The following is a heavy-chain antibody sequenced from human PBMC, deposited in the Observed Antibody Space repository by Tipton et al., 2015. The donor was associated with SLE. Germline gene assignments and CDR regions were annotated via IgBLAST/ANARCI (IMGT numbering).Heavy chain of an antibody. Sequence: TLSLTCTVSGGSISSYYWSWIRQPPGKGLEWIGYIYYSGSTNYNPSLKSRVTISVDTSKNQFSLKLSSVTAADTAVYYCARGLGRLSAYYYYGMDVWGQGTTVTVSS. V-gene: IGHV4-59*01. CDR3: ARGLGRLSAYYYYGMDV. CDR2: IYYSGST. J-gene: IGHJ6*02. CDR1: GGSISSYY. D-gene: IGHD7-27*01.